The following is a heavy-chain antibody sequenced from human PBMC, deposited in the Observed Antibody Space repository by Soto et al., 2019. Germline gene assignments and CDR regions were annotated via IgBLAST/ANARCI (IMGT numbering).Heavy chain of an antibody. V-gene: IGHV4-59*01. D-gene: IGHD6-13*01. CDR1: GGSMRNYF. Sequence: SETLSLTCTVSGGSMRNYFWTWIRQPPGKGLEWIGYIHYSGATSFFPSYNPSLRGRVTISEDTSKNQFSLKLLSVTTADTAVYFCAAGEASSRNLAPYYLDFWGQGTLVTVS. J-gene: IGHJ4*02. CDR3: AAGEASSRNLAPYYLDF. CDR2: IHYSGATSFFP.